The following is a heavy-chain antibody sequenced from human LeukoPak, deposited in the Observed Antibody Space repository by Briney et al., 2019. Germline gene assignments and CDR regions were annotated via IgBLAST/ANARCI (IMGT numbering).Heavy chain of an antibody. CDR1: GGSISSYY. V-gene: IGHV4-4*07. Sequence: SETLSLTCTVSGGSISSYYWSWIRQPAGKGLEWIGRIYTSGSTNYNPSLKSRVTMSVDTSKNQFSLKLSSVTAADTAIYYCARDGRAGSLFAYWGQGTLVTVSS. CDR2: IYTSGST. D-gene: IGHD6-19*01. J-gene: IGHJ4*02. CDR3: ARDGRAGSLFAY.